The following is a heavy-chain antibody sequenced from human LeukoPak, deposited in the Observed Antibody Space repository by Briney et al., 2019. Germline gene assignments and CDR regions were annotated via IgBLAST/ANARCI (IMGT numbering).Heavy chain of an antibody. CDR2: IYHSGST. J-gene: IGHJ3*02. D-gene: IGHD2/OR15-2a*01. CDR3: ARHWLTSDAFDI. V-gene: IGHV4-38-2*01. Sequence: SETLSLTCAVSGYSISSGYYWGWIRQPPGKGLEWIGSIYHSGSTYYNPSLKSRVTISVDTSKNQFSLKLSSVTAADTAVYYCARHWLTSDAFDIWGQGTMVTVSS. CDR1: GYSISSGYY.